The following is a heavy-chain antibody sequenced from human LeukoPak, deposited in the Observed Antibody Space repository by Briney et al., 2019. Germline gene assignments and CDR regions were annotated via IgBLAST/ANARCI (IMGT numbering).Heavy chain of an antibody. J-gene: IGHJ5*02. V-gene: IGHV1-24*01. Sequence: ASVKVSCKVSGYTPTELSMHWVRQAPGKGLEWMGGFDPEDGETIYAQKFQGRVTMTEDTSTDTAYMELSSLRSEDTAVYYCATDSTGSSWYRDWFDPWGQGTLVTVSS. D-gene: IGHD6-13*01. CDR2: FDPEDGET. CDR1: GYTPTELS. CDR3: ATDSTGSSWYRDWFDP.